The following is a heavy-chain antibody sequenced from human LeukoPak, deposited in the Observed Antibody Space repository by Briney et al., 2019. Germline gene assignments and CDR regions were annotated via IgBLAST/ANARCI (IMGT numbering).Heavy chain of an antibody. CDR3: TRDSGTYNWFDP. D-gene: IGHD1-26*01. V-gene: IGHV3-73*01. CDR2: MDKEANLYAT. Sequence: PGGSLRLSCVASGFTFSDSAIHWVRQSSGKGLEWIGHMDKEANLYATALAASVKGRFTVSRDDSKNTAYLHMNSLKTEDTALYYCTRDSGTYNWFDPWGQGTLVTVSS. CDR1: GFTFSDSA. J-gene: IGHJ5*02.